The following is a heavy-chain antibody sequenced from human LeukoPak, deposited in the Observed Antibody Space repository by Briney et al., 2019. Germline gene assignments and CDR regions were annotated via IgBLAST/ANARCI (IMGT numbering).Heavy chain of an antibody. J-gene: IGHJ5*02. CDR3: ARRVPAAMVVWFDP. CDR1: GGSFSGYY. V-gene: IGHV4-34*01. D-gene: IGHD2-2*01. CDR2: INHSGST. Sequence: SETLSLTCAVYGGSFSGYYWSWIRQPPGKGLEWIGEINHSGSTNYNPSLKSRVTISVDTSKNQFSLKLSSVTAADTAVYYCARRVPAAMVVWFDPWGQGTLVTVSS.